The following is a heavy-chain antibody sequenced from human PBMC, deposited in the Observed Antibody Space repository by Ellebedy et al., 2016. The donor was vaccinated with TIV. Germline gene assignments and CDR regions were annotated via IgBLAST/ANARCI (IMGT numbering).Heavy chain of an antibody. CDR1: GGSISSSSYY. CDR2: IYYSGST. D-gene: IGHD6-19*01. CDR3: ARAVDSSGWYIDY. Sequence: SETLSLXXTVSGGSISSSSYYWSWIRQPPGKGLEWIGYIYYSGSTNYNPSLKSRVTISVDTSKNQFSLKLSSVTAADTAVYYCARAVDSSGWYIDYWGQGTLVTVSS. V-gene: IGHV4-61*01. J-gene: IGHJ4*02.